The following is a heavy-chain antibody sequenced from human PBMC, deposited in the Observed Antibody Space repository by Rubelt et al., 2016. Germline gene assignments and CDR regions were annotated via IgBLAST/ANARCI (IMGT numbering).Heavy chain of an antibody. CDR3: ARDSSSDYYYYYGMDV. D-gene: IGHD3-22*01. J-gene: IGHJ6*02. CDR1: GYPFTGYY. CDR2: INPSGGST. V-gene: IGHV1-46*01. Sequence: QVQLVQSGAEVKKPGASVKVSCKASGYPFTGYYMHWVRQAPGQGLEWMGIINPSGGSTSYAQKFQGRVTMTTDTSTSTAYMELRSLRSDDTAVYYCARDSSSDYYYYYGMDVWGQGTTVTVSS.